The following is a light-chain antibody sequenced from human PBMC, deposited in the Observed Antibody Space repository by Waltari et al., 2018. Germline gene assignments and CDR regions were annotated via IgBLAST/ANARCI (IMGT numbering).Light chain of an antibody. J-gene: IGKJ4*01. V-gene: IGKV3-15*01. Sequence: EVVMTQSPATLSVSPGERATLSCRASQSVNGDLAWYQQRPGQAPRLLIHDASTRATGIPVRFSDSGSGTEFTLTISSLQSEDSAIYCCQQYNNWPPTFGGGTKVEIK. CDR1: QSVNGD. CDR3: QQYNNWPPT. CDR2: DAS.